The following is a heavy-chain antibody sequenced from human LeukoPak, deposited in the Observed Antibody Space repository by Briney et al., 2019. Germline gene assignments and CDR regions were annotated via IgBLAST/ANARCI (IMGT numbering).Heavy chain of an antibody. Sequence: SETLSLTCTVSGYSISSGYYWGWIRQPPGKGLEWIGSIYHSGSTYYNPSLKSRVTISVDTSKNQFSLKLSSVTAADTAVYYCARALESSGWHDAFEIWGQGTMVTVSS. CDR3: ARALESSGWHDAFEI. CDR1: GYSISSGYY. J-gene: IGHJ3*02. CDR2: IYHSGST. D-gene: IGHD6-19*01. V-gene: IGHV4-38-2*02.